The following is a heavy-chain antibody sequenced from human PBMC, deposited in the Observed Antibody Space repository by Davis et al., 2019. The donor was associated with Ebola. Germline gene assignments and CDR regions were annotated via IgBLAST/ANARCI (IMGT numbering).Heavy chain of an antibody. CDR3: TRDDYDFWGGYSAVYYYGMDV. CDR1: GFTFSRFG. V-gene: IGHV3-30*03. D-gene: IGHD3-3*01. Sequence: GESLKISCAASGFTFSRFGMHWVRQAPGKGLEWVAVISSDGSSKYYADSVKGRFTISRDNSKNTLYLQINSLRVEDTAVYYCTRDDYDFWGGYSAVYYYGMDVWGVGTTVSVSS. J-gene: IGHJ6*04. CDR2: ISSDGSSK.